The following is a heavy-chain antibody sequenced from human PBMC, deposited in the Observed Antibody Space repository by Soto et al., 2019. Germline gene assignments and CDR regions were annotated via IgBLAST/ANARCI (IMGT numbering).Heavy chain of an antibody. D-gene: IGHD5-12*01. CDR1: GGTFSSYA. Sequence: QVQLVQSGAEVKKPGSSVKVSCKASGGTFSSYAISWVRQAPGQGLEWMGGIIPIFGTANYAQKFQGRVTITADESTSTAYMELSSLRSEDTAVYYCARPGREMATITSYYYGMDVWDQGTTDTVSS. CDR2: IIPIFGTA. J-gene: IGHJ6*02. V-gene: IGHV1-69*12. CDR3: ARPGREMATITSYYYGMDV.